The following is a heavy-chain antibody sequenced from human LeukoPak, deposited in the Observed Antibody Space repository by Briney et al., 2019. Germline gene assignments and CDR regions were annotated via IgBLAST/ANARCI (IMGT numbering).Heavy chain of an antibody. CDR3: ARVVGATSASPMDV. CDR1: GGTFSSYA. D-gene: IGHD1-26*01. J-gene: IGHJ6*04. CDR2: IIPIFGTA. V-gene: IGHV1-69*06. Sequence: GASVKVSCKASGGTFSSYAISWVRQAPGQGLEWMGRIIPIFGTANYAQKFQGRVTITADKSTSTAHMELSSLRSEDTAVYYCARVVGATSASPMDVWGKGTTVTVSS.